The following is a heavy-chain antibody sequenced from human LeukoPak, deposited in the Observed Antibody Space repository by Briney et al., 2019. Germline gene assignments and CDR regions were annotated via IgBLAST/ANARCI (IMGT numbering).Heavy chain of an antibody. Sequence: PSETLSLTCAVYGGSFSGYYWSWIRQPPGKGLEWIGEINHSGSTNYNPSLKSRVTISVDTSKNQFSLKLSSVTAADTAVYYCARLRGTTDARSFDYWGQGTLVTVSS. CDR2: INHSGST. CDR3: ARLRGTTDARSFDY. D-gene: IGHD1-7*01. CDR1: GGSFSGYY. V-gene: IGHV4-34*01. J-gene: IGHJ4*02.